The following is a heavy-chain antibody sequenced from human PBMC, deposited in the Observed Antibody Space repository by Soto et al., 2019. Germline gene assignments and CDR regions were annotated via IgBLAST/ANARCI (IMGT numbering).Heavy chain of an antibody. Sequence: PSSTXSLTCSVDVCSPIGYYCILIRQPPGKGLELIGEINHSGSTNYNPSLKSRVTISVDKSKKQFSLKLSSVTAAETAVYSCARVGGYCSAGSCYIWSGMEVWGPGTTVKVYS. CDR1: VCSPIGYY. D-gene: IGHD2-15*01. J-gene: IGHJ6*01. CDR2: INHSGST. V-gene: IGHV4-34*01. CDR3: ARVGGYCSAGSCYIWSGMEV.